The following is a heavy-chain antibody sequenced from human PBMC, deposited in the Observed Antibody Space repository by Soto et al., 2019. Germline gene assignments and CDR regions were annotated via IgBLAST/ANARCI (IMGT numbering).Heavy chain of an antibody. CDR3: ARDGGLLTASWHYDL. CDR2: INPRTGST. V-gene: IGHV1-46*01. J-gene: IGHJ2*01. Sequence: QVQLVQSGADVKKPGTSVKVSCKAAGYSFTNYCMYWVRQAPGQGLEWMGMINPRTGSTHYAQKFQDRVTLTRDTSTTTVYMELSTLISDDTAVYYCARDGGLLTASWHYDLWGPGTLVTVSS. CDR1: GYSFTNYC. D-gene: IGHD2-15*01.